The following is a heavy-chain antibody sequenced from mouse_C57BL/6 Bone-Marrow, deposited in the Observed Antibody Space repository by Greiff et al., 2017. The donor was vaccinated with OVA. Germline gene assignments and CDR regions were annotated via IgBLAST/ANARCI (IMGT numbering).Heavy chain of an antibody. V-gene: IGHV1-81*01. CDR2: IYPRSGNT. D-gene: IGHD4-1*01. CDR3: AKPNWDVGYFDV. J-gene: IGHJ1*03. Sequence: QVQLKESGAELARPGASVKLSCKASGYTFTSYGISWVKQRTGQGLEWIGEIYPRSGNTYYNEKFKGKATLTADKSSSTAYMELRSLTSEDSAVYFCAKPNWDVGYFDVGGTGTTVTVSS. CDR1: GYTFTSYG.